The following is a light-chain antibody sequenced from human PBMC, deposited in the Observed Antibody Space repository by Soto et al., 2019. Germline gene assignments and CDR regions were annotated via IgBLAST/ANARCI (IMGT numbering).Light chain of an antibody. V-gene: IGKV3-20*01. CDR2: GAS. CDR1: QIISSTY. J-gene: IGKJ2*01. CDR3: QHYGTSLYN. Sequence: DIVLTQSPGTLSLSPGERATLSCRASQIISSTYLGWYQQKPGQAPRLLIYGASSRATGIPDRFSGSGSGTDFTLSISRLEPEDFAVYYCQHYGTSLYNFGQGTKLEIK.